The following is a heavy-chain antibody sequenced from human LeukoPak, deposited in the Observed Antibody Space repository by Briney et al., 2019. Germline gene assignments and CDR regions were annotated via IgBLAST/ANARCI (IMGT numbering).Heavy chain of an antibody. D-gene: IGHD1-26*01. CDR2: IIPIFGTA. Sequence: GASVKVSCKASGGTFSSYAISWVRQAPGQGLEWMGGIIPIFGTANYAQKFQGRVTITADESTSTAYMELSSLRSEDTAVYYCAREGIYSGSYSEYYFDYWGQGTLVTVSS. CDR1: GGTFSSYA. V-gene: IGHV1-69*13. CDR3: AREGIYSGSYSEYYFDY. J-gene: IGHJ4*02.